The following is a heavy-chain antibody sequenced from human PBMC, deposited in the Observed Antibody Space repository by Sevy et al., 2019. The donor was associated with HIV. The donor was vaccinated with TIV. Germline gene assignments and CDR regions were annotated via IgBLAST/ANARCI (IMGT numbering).Heavy chain of an antibody. Sequence: GGSLRLSCAASGFTFSSYSMNWVRQAPGKGLEWVSSISSSSSYIYYADSVKSRFTISRDNAKNSLYLQMNSLRAEDTAVYYCARDALPYYDFWSGYYPNYYYYYGMDVWGQGTTVTVSS. J-gene: IGHJ6*02. CDR1: GFTFSSYS. CDR2: ISSSSSYI. CDR3: ARDALPYYDFWSGYYPNYYYYYGMDV. V-gene: IGHV3-21*01. D-gene: IGHD3-3*01.